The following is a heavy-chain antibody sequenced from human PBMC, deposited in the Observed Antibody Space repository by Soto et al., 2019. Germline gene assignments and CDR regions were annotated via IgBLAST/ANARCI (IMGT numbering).Heavy chain of an antibody. CDR1: GYSFTSLD. D-gene: IGHD1-26*01. J-gene: IGHJ4*02. Sequence: ASVKVSCKASGYSFTSLDINWVRQTAGQGLEWMGWMQPSTGRTGYAQKFQGRVTMTRDTSINTAYMELTTLTSDGTAFYYCARGVSEGVDYWGQGTLVTVSS. CDR3: ARGVSEGVDY. V-gene: IGHV1-8*01. CDR2: MQPSTGRT.